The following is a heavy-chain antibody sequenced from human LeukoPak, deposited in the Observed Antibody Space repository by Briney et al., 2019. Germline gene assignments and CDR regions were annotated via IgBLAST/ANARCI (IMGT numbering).Heavy chain of an antibody. CDR3: AKDSRHRIVGTTTFLDY. Sequence: GGSLRLSCAASGFTFSSYGMHWVRQAPGKGLEWVALIRYDGSNKYYADSVKGRFTISRDNSKNTLYLQMNSLRAEDTAVYYCAKDSRHRIVGTTTFLDYWAREPWSPSPQ. J-gene: IGHJ4*02. D-gene: IGHD1-26*01. CDR1: GFTFSSYG. V-gene: IGHV3-30*02. CDR2: IRYDGSNK.